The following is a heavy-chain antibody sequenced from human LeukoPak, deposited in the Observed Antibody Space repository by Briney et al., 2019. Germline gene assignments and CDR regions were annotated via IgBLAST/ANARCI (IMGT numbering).Heavy chain of an antibody. Sequence: GGSLRLFCAASGFTFSSYGMNWVRQARGRGLEWGSYISSSSSTIYYADSVRGRFTISRDNAKNSLYLQMNSLRAEDTAVYYCARNPYGSGSHNFDFWGQGTLVTVSS. CDR3: ARNPYGSGSHNFDF. J-gene: IGHJ4*02. CDR1: GFTFSSYG. V-gene: IGHV3-48*01. CDR2: ISSSSSTI. D-gene: IGHD3-10*01.